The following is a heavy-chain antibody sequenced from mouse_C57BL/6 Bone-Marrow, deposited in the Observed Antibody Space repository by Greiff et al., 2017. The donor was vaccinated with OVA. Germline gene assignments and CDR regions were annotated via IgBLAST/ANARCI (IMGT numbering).Heavy chain of an antibody. D-gene: IGHD3-1*01. J-gene: IGHJ3*01. V-gene: IGHV1-82*01. Sequence: VQLQQSGPELVKPGASVKISCKASGYEFSSSWMNWVKQRPGKGLEWIGRIYPGDGDTKYNGKFKGKATLTADKSSSTAYLQLSSLTSEDSAVYFCARGLPFAYWGQGTLVTVSA. CDR3: ARGLPFAY. CDR2: IYPGDGDT. CDR1: GYEFSSSW.